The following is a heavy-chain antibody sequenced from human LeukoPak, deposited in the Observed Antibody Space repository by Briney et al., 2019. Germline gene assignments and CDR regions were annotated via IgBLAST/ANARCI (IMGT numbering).Heavy chain of an antibody. J-gene: IGHJ4*02. V-gene: IGHV4-34*01. CDR2: INHSGST. CDR1: GGSFSGYY. Sequence: SETLSLTCAVYGGSFSGYYWSWTRQPPGKGLEWIGEINHSGSTNYNPSLKSRVTISVDTSKNQFSLKLSSVTAADTAVYYCARERYSSSWYGVDYFDYWGQGTLVTVSS. D-gene: IGHD6-13*01. CDR3: ARERYSSSWYGVDYFDY.